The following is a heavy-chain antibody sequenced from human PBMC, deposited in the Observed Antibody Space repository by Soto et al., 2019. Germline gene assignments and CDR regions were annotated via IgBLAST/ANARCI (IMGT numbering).Heavy chain of an antibody. D-gene: IGHD6-19*01. J-gene: IGHJ4*02. V-gene: IGHV4-59*08. CDR2: IYYSGST. CDR1: GGSISSYY. CDR3: ARHGSGVAGTGVSYFDY. Sequence: SETLSLTCTVSGGSISSYYWSWIRQPPGKGLEWIGYIYYSGSTNYNPSLKSRVTISVDTSKNQFSLKLSSVTAADTAVYYCARHGSGVAGTGVSYFDYWGQGTLVTVSS.